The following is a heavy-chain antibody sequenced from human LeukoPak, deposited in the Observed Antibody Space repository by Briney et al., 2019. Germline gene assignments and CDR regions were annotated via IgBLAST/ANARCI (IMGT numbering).Heavy chain of an antibody. J-gene: IGHJ4*02. Sequence: VASVKVSCKASGGTFSSYTISWVRQAPGQGLEWMGRIIPILGIANYAQKFQGRVTITADKSTSTAYMELSSLRSEDTAVYYCARAIAYCGGDCYGRVGTFDYWAREPWSPSPQ. D-gene: IGHD2-21*01. CDR3: ARAIAYCGGDCYGRVGTFDY. CDR2: IIPILGIA. CDR1: GGTFSSYT. V-gene: IGHV1-69*02.